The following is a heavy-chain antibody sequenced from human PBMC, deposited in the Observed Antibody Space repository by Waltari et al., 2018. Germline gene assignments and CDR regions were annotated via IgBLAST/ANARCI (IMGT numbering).Heavy chain of an antibody. Sequence: QVQLQESGPGLVKPSETLSLTCAVSGYSISSGYYWGWIRQPPGKGLEWIGSIYHSGSTYYNPSLKSRVTISVDTSKNQFSLKLSSVTAADTAVYYCARVYGTSQLAPFDYWGQGTLVTVSS. V-gene: IGHV4-38-2*01. J-gene: IGHJ4*02. CDR2: IYHSGST. D-gene: IGHD2-2*01. CDR3: ARVYGTSQLAPFDY. CDR1: GYSISSGYY.